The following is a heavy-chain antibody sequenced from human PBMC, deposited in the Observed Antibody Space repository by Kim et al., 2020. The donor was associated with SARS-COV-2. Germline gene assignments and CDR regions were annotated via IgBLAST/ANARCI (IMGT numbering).Heavy chain of an antibody. CDR3: ARGRGKYYYYGMDV. Sequence: AQKFQGRVTMTRNTSISTAYMELSSLRSEDTAVYYCARGRGKYYYYGMDVWGQGTTVTVSS. J-gene: IGHJ6*02. V-gene: IGHV1-8*01.